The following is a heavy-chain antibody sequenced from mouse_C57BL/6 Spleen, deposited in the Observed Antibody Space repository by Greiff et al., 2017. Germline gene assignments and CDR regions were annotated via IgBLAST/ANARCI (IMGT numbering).Heavy chain of an antibody. V-gene: IGHV10-1*01. Sequence: EVQRVESGGGLVQPKGSLKLSCAASGFSFNTYAMNWVRQAPGKGLEWVARIRSKSNNYATYYADSVKDRFTISRDDSESMLYLQMNNLKTEDTAMYYCVRQGLLVPFDYWGQGTTLTVSS. CDR1: GFSFNTYA. CDR2: IRSKSNNYAT. J-gene: IGHJ2*01. CDR3: VRQGLLVPFDY. D-gene: IGHD2-3*01.